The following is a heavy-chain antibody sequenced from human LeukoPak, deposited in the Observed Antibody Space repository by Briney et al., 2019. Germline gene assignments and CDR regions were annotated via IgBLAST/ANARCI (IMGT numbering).Heavy chain of an antibody. CDR3: ARSASAGRDDASDM. CDR1: RYSSRMYS. Sequence: GGSLRLSCAASRYSSRMYSMNWVRQTPGKGLEWVSYMSSSSSYIYYADSVKGRFTISRDNAKNSLHLQMSSLRAEDTAVYYCARSASAGRDDASDMWGQGTMVTVSS. J-gene: IGHJ3*02. D-gene: IGHD6-13*01. V-gene: IGHV3-21*01. CDR2: MSSSSSYI.